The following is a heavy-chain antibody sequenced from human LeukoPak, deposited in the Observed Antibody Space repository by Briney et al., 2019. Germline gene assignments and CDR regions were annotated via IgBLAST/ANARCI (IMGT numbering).Heavy chain of an antibody. Sequence: GGSLRLSCAASGFTVSSNYMSWVRQAPGKGLEWVSVIYSGGSTYYADSVKGRFTISRDNSKNTLYLQMNSLRAEDTAVYCCARAPITMVRGVSGWYFDLWGRGTLVTVSS. D-gene: IGHD3-10*01. CDR3: ARAPITMVRGVSGWYFDL. CDR1: GFTVSSNY. V-gene: IGHV3-66*01. J-gene: IGHJ2*01. CDR2: IYSGGST.